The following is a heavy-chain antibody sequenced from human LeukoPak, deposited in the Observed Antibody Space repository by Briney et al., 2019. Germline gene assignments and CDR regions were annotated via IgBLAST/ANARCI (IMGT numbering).Heavy chain of an antibody. CDR1: GGSISSGGYY. J-gene: IGHJ4*02. CDR3: ARVHGQLVQVFDY. Sequence: PSQTLSLTCTVSGGSISSGGYYWSWIRQPPGKGLEWIGYIYHSGSTYYNPSLKSRVTISVDRSKNQFSLKLSSVTAADTAVYYCARVHGQLVQVFDYWGQGTLVTVSS. V-gene: IGHV4-30-2*01. CDR2: IYHSGST. D-gene: IGHD6-6*01.